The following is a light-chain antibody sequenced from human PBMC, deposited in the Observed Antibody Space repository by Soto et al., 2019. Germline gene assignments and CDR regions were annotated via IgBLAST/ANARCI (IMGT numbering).Light chain of an antibody. CDR3: QQYGTSPMT. CDR2: GAS. CDR1: QSVNNR. J-gene: IGKJ5*01. V-gene: IGKV3-20*01. Sequence: IVLTQSPGTLSLSPGERATLSCRASQSVNNRLAWYQQKPGQAPRLLISGASNRATGIPDRFSGSGSATDFSLIISSLEPEDFALYFCQQYGTSPMTFGQGTRLEIK.